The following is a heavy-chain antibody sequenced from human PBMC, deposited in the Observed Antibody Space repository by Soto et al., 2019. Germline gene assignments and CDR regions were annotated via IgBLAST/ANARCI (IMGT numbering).Heavy chain of an antibody. CDR2: ISGSGGST. J-gene: IGHJ3*02. CDR3: AKGGGYYDILTGYYAGDAFDI. CDR1: GFTFSSYA. V-gene: IGHV3-23*01. D-gene: IGHD3-9*01. Sequence: GGSLRLSCAASGFTFSSYAMSWVRQAPGKGLEWVSAISGSGGSTYYADSVKGRFTISRDNSKNTLYLQMNSLRAEDTAVYYCAKGGGYYDILTGYYAGDAFDIWGQGTMVTV.